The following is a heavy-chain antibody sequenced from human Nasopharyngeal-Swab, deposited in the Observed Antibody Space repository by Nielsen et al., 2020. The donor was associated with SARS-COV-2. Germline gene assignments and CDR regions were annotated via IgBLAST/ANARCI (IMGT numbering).Heavy chain of an antibody. CDR1: GGSISSGGYY. CDR3: ARARSTIFGVVQSFDY. V-gene: IGHV4-31*03. CDR2: IYYSGST. D-gene: IGHD3-3*01. J-gene: IGHJ4*02. Sequence: LRLSCTVSGGSISSGGYYWSWIRQHPGKGLEWIGYIYYSGSTYYNPSLKSRVTISVDTSKNQFPLKLSSVTAADTAVYYCARARSTIFGVVQSFDYWGQGTLVTVSS.